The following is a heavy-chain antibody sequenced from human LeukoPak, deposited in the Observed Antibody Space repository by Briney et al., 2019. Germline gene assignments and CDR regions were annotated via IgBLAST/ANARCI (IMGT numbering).Heavy chain of an antibody. CDR2: IYYGGST. D-gene: IGHD3-22*01. J-gene: IGHJ6*03. CDR1: GGSISSSSYY. CDR3: VAFYDSSYYMDV. V-gene: IGHV4-39*07. Sequence: SETLSLTCTVSGGSISSSSYYWGWIRQPPGKGLEWIGSIYYGGSTYYNPSLKSRVSISIDTSKSQLFLKLSSVTAADTAVYYSVAFYDSSYYMDVWGKGTTVTVSS.